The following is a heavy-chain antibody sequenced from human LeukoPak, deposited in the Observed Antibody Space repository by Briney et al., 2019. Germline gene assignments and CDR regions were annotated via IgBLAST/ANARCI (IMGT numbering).Heavy chain of an antibody. V-gene: IGHV4-61*01. CDR2: TYYSGST. CDR3: ARRSSEGYYYYYMDV. J-gene: IGHJ6*03. Sequence: PSETLSLTCTVSGGSVSSGSYYWSWIRQPPGKGLEWIGYTYYSGSTNYNPSLKSRVTISVDTSKNQFSLKLTSVTAADTDVYYCARRSSEGYYYYYMDVWGKGTTVTVSS. D-gene: IGHD3-10*01. CDR1: GGSVSSGSYY.